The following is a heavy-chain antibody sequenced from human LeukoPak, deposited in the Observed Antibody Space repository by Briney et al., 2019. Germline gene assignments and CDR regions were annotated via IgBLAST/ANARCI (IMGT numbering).Heavy chain of an antibody. D-gene: IGHD6-19*01. CDR3: ARGLAVAGLDY. Sequence: GGSLRLSCAASGLTFSTYALSWVRQTPGKGLEWLSVISATGSTTYYADSVRGRFTISRDNSKNTLYLQMNSLRVEDTAVYYCARGLAVAGLDYWGQGTLVTVSS. CDR2: ISATGSTT. V-gene: IGHV3-23*01. CDR1: GLTFSTYA. J-gene: IGHJ4*02.